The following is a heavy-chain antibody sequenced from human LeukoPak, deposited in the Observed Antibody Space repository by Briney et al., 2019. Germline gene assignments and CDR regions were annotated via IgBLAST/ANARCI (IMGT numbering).Heavy chain of an antibody. CDR2: ISSSSSYI. Sequence: GGSLRLSCSASGFTFTSYSMNWVRQAPGKGLEWVSSISSSSSYIYYADSVKGRFTISRDNAKNSLYLQMNSLRAEDTAVYYCARDGAAAGPRYFQHWGQGTLVTVSS. CDR1: GFTFTSYS. CDR3: ARDGAAAGPRYFQH. J-gene: IGHJ1*01. V-gene: IGHV3-21*01. D-gene: IGHD6-13*01.